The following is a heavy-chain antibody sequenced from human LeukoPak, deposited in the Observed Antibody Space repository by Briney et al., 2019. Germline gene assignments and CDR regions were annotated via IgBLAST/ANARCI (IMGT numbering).Heavy chain of an antibody. CDR1: GYTFTSYA. Sequence: GASVKVSCKASGYTFTSYAMNWVRQAPGQGLEWMGWINTNTGNPTYAQGFTGRFVFSLDTSVSTAYLQISSLKAEDTAVYYCARVEIWFGELSFVYWGQGTLVTVSS. D-gene: IGHD3-10*01. J-gene: IGHJ4*02. V-gene: IGHV7-4-1*02. CDR2: INTNTGNP. CDR3: ARVEIWFGELSFVY.